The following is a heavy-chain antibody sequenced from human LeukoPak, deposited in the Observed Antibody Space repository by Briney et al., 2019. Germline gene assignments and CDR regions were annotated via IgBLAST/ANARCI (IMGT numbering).Heavy chain of an antibody. D-gene: IGHD1-1*01. J-gene: IGHJ4*02. CDR2: ISRGSHTI. CDR3: SRETTSGY. Sequence: GGSLRLSCAASGFSFSGYSMNWVRQPPGQGLEWISYISRGSHTIYYADSVRGRYTISRDDAKNSLYLQMNSLRAEDTGIYYCSRETTSGYWGQGTLVTVSS. V-gene: IGHV3-48*04. CDR1: GFSFSGYS.